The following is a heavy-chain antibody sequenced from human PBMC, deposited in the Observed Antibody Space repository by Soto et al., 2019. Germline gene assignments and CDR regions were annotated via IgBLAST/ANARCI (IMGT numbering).Heavy chain of an antibody. J-gene: IGHJ6*03. CDR1: GFTFSTYS. D-gene: IGHD3-9*01. CDR2: INEDSSYI. Sequence: EVHLVESGGGLVKPGGSLRLSCAASGFTFSTYSMNWVRQAPGKGLEWVSSINEDSSYIYYAGSVRGRFTISRDNAEDSLYLQMNSLRAEDTAVYYCVRDFGRYFRTWYMDVWGDGATVTVSS. V-gene: IGHV3-21*01. CDR3: VRDFGRYFRTWYMDV.